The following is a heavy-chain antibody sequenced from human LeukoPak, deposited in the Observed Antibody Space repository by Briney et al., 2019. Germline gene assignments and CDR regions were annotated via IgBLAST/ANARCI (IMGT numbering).Heavy chain of an antibody. Sequence: GGSLRLSCAASGFTFSSYWMSWVRQAPGKGLEWVANIKQDGSEKYYVDSVKGRFTISRDNAKNSLYLQMNSLRAEDTAVYYCARDGEGLRYFDWLYVYFDYWGQGTLVTVSS. CDR1: GFTFSSYW. V-gene: IGHV3-7*01. CDR2: IKQDGSEK. D-gene: IGHD3-9*01. J-gene: IGHJ4*02. CDR3: ARDGEGLRYFDWLYVYFDY.